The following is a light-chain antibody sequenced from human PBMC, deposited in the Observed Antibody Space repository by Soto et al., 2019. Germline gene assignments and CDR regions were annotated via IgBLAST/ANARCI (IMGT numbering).Light chain of an antibody. CDR1: TSNIGAPYD. Sequence: QSVLRHPPSVSWAPGHRVSISCTGSTSNIGAPYDVHWYQHLPGTAPKLLIYGDNNRPSGVPDRFSGSKSGTSASLAITRLQAEDEADYHCQSYDISLHNYVFGTGTKVTAL. CDR2: GDN. CDR3: QSYDISLHNYV. J-gene: IGLJ1*01. V-gene: IGLV1-40*01.